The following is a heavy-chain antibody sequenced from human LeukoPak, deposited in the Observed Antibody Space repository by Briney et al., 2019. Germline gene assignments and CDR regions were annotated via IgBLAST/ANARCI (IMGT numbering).Heavy chain of an antibody. CDR2: INTDGSIT. D-gene: IGHD6-19*01. CDR1: GFTFSDYW. J-gene: IGHJ4*02. V-gene: IGHV3-74*01. CDR3: AKYSRLGIAVAQVPYYFDY. Sequence: GGSLRLSCAASGFTFSDYWIHWVRQAPGKGLVWVSRINTDGSITNYADSVKGRLSISRDNAKNTLYLQMNSLRAEDTAVYYCAKYSRLGIAVAQVPYYFDYWGQGTLVTVSS.